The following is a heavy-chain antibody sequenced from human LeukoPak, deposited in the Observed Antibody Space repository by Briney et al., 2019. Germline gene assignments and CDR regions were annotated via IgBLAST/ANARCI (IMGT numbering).Heavy chain of an antibody. D-gene: IGHD2-2*01. J-gene: IGHJ4*02. CDR3: AKGPLRGTAAAIDY. Sequence: GGSLRLSCAASGFTFSSYAMHWVRQAPGKGLEWVAVISYDGSNKYYADSVKGRFTFSRDNSKNTLYLQMNSLRAEDTAVYYCAKGPLRGTAAAIDYWGQGTLVTVSS. V-gene: IGHV3-30-3*01. CDR2: ISYDGSNK. CDR1: GFTFSSYA.